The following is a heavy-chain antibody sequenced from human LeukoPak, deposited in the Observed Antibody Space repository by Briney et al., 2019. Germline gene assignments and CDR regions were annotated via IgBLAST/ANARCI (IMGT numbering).Heavy chain of an antibody. CDR1: GFTFSFYA. CDR2: ITGNTGNT. V-gene: IGHV3-23*01. J-gene: IGHJ4*02. Sequence: GGSLRLSCAASGFTFSFYAMSWVRQAPGKRMEWVAGITGNTGNTYHADSVKGRFTISRDNSMNTLFLQMNILRAEDTAVYYCAKSPLETCTGARCYPFDNWGQGTLVTVSS. D-gene: IGHD2-8*02. CDR3: AKSPLETCTGARCYPFDN.